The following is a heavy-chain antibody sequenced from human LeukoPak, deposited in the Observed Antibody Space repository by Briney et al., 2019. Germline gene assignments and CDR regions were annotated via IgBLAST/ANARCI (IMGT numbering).Heavy chain of an antibody. J-gene: IGHJ4*02. Sequence: ASVKVSCKASGYTFSSYYVHWVRQAPGQGLEWMGIINPSGGSTSYAQKFQGRVTMTRDMSTSTVYMDLRSLRSEDTAVYYCARDLGRFCSGGNCLPFDYWGQGTLVTVSS. V-gene: IGHV1-46*01. CDR3: ARDLGRFCSGGNCLPFDY. CDR1: GYTFSSYY. CDR2: INPSGGST. D-gene: IGHD2-15*01.